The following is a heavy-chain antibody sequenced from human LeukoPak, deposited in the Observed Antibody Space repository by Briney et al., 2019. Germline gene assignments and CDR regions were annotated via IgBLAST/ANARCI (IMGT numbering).Heavy chain of an antibody. CDR3: AKDRAVAGTGYYDYYMDV. J-gene: IGHJ6*03. CDR1: GFTLSSYG. V-gene: IGHV3-30*02. Sequence: GGSLRLSCAASGFTLSSYGMHWVRQAPGKGLEWVAFIRYDGGNKYYADSVKGRFTISRDNSKNTLYLQMNSLRSEDTAVYYCAKDRAVAGTGYYDYYMDVWGKGTTVTVSS. CDR2: IRYDGGNK. D-gene: IGHD6-19*01.